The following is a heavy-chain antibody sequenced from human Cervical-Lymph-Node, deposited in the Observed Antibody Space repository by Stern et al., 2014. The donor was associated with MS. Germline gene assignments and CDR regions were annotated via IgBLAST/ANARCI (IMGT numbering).Heavy chain of an antibody. CDR2: ISYDGAKK. V-gene: IGHV3-30*04. CDR3: ARYDNGAHEGAFDV. CDR1: GFTFRSYP. D-gene: IGHD4-17*01. Sequence: VQLVQSGGGVVQPGTSLRLSCAASGFTFRSYPFHWVRQAPGKGLEWVTLISYDGAKKYYAASVKGRFTISRDNTKNTFYLHINSLRSEDTAVYYCARYDNGAHEGAFDVWGQGTMVTVS. J-gene: IGHJ3*01.